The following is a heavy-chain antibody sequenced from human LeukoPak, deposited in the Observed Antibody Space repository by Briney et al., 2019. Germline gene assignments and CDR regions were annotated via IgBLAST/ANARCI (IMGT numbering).Heavy chain of an antibody. CDR2: IYSGGST. Sequence: GGSLRLSCAASGFTVSSNYMSWVRQAPGKGLEWVSVIYSGGSTYYADSVKGRFTISRDNAKNSLYLQMNSLRAEDTAVYYCASTVAGNSGGGYWGQGTLVTVSS. V-gene: IGHV3-53*01. CDR3: ASTVAGNSGGGY. CDR1: GFTVSSNY. J-gene: IGHJ4*02. D-gene: IGHD6-19*01.